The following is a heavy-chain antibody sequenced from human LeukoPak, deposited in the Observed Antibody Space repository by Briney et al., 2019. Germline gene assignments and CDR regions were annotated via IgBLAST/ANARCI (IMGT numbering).Heavy chain of an antibody. Sequence: PGGSLRLSCAASGFTFNTYWMAWVRQAPGKGLEWVANIKEDESAKHQADSVKGRFTISRDNAQNSVYLQMSSLRGEDTAVYYCARDVGGSLDYWGQGTLVTDSS. D-gene: IGHD1-26*01. CDR1: GFTFNTYW. CDR3: ARDVGGSLDY. J-gene: IGHJ4*02. V-gene: IGHV3-7*01. CDR2: IKEDESAK.